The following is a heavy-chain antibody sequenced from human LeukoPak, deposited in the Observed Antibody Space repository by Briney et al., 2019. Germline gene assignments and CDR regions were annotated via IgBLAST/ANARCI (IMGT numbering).Heavy chain of an antibody. V-gene: IGHV4-39*01. J-gene: IGHJ5*02. CDR1: GGSISSSSYY. CDR3: ARQSTLDSSGYWRNNWFDP. D-gene: IGHD3-22*01. Sequence: SETLFLTCTVSGGSISSSSYYWGWIRQPPGKGLEWIGSIYYSGSTYYNPSLKSRVTISVDTSKNQFSLKLSSVTAADTAVYYCARQSTLDSSGYWRNNWFDPWGQGTLVTVSS. CDR2: IYYSGST.